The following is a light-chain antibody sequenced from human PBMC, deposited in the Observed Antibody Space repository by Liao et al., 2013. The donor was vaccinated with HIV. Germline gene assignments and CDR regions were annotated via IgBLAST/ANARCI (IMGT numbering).Light chain of an antibody. CDR3: QGWDSTTYVV. Sequence: SYELTQPPSVSVSPGQTAYITCSGDKLGDKYVSWYQHKPGQSPVLVIYQDAKRPSGIPERFSGSNSGNTATLTISGTQAMDEADYYCQGWDSTTYVVFGGGTKLTVL. V-gene: IGLV3-1*01. CDR1: KLGDKY. CDR2: QDA. J-gene: IGLJ2*01.